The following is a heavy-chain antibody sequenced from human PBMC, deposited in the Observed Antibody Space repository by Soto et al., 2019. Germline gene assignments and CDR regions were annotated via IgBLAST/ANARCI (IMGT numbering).Heavy chain of an antibody. Sequence: GWSLRLSCAASGFTFSSYAMNWVRQAPGKGLEWVALISYDGSNKYYADSVRGRFTISRDSYTNTLFLQMNSLRAADTAVYYCARARGVDAWCQGTLVTVS. CDR2: ISYDGSNK. CDR3: ARARGVDA. J-gene: IGHJ5*02. CDR1: GFTFSSYA. D-gene: IGHD3-16*01. V-gene: IGHV3-30-3*01.